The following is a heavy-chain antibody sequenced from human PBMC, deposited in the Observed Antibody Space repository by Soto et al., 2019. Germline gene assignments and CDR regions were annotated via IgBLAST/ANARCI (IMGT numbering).Heavy chain of an antibody. CDR2: IYQSGTA. Sequence: SETLSLTCAVSGYSIRSDYYWGWIRQPPGKGLEWIGSIYQSGTAYYNPSLKSRVTISVDTSKNEFSLKVSSVTAADTAVYYCARVTGSKGYFDYWGQGILVTVSS. CDR1: GYSIRSDYY. CDR3: ARVTGSKGYFDY. J-gene: IGHJ4*02. V-gene: IGHV4-38-2*01. D-gene: IGHD2-2*01.